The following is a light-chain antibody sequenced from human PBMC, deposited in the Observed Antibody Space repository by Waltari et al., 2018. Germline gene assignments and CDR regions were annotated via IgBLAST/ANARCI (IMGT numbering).Light chain of an antibody. CDR1: SGSIDSKY. J-gene: IGLJ3*02. CDR3: QSYDTNNRV. Sequence: NFMLTQPHSVSGSPGETVTISCTRSSGSIDSKYVQWYQQRPGSAPTPVIYEDKQRSFAFPDRVSGAIDSSSNSASLTISGLKTEDEAEYYCQSYDTNNRVFGGGTMLTVL. CDR2: EDK. V-gene: IGLV6-57*04.